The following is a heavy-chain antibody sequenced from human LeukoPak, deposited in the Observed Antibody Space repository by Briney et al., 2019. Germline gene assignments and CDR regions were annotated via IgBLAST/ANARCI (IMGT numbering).Heavy chain of an antibody. CDR1: GYTFTSYA. CDR2: INTNTGNP. J-gene: IGHJ6*03. Sequence: ASVKVSCKASGYTFTSYAMNWVRQAPGQGLEWMGWINTNTGNPTYAQGFTGRFVFSLGTSVSTAYLQISSLKAEDTAVYYCARVMRYSYGNYYYYMDVWGKGTTVTVSS. CDR3: ARVMRYSYGNYYYYMDV. V-gene: IGHV7-4-1*02. D-gene: IGHD5-18*01.